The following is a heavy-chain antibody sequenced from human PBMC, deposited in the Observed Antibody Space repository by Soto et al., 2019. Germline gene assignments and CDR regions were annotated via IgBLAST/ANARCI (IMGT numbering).Heavy chain of an antibody. D-gene: IGHD6-25*01. CDR1: GFTFDDYA. Sequence: GGSLRLSCAASGFTFDDYAMHWVRQAPGKGLEWASGISWNSGSIGYADSVKGRFTISRDNSKNTLYLQMNSLRAEDTAVYYCAKDLSGSSGPWVPFDYWGQGTLVTVSS. CDR2: ISWNSGSI. J-gene: IGHJ4*02. CDR3: AKDLSGSSGPWVPFDY. V-gene: IGHV3-9*01.